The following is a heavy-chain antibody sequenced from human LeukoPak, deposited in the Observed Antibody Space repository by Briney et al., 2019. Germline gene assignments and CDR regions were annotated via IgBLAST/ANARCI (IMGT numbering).Heavy chain of an antibody. J-gene: IGHJ4*02. CDR1: GFTFSSYS. CDR3: ARFNGDYYRIDY. V-gene: IGHV3-21*04. D-gene: IGHD4-17*01. CDR2: ISSSSSYI. Sequence: PGGSLRLSCAASGFTFSSYSMNWVRQAPGKGLEWVSSISSSSSYIYYADSVKGRFTISRDNAKNSLYLQMNSLRAEDTALYYCARFNGDYYRIDYWGQGTLVTVSS.